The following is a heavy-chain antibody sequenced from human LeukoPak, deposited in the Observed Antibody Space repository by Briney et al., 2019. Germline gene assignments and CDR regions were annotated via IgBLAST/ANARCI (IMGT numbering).Heavy chain of an antibody. Sequence: SETLSLTCTVAGGSISSHYWSWIRQPPGKGLEWIGYIYYSGSTNYNPSLKSRVTISVDTSKNQFSLKLSSVSAADTAVYYCARVVRGVIRYWGQGTLVTVSS. D-gene: IGHD3-10*01. CDR3: ARVVRGVIRY. CDR2: IYYSGST. V-gene: IGHV4-59*11. CDR1: GGSISSHY. J-gene: IGHJ4*02.